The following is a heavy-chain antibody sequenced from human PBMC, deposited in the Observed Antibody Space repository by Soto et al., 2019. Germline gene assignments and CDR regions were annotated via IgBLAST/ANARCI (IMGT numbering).Heavy chain of an antibody. J-gene: IGHJ6*02. V-gene: IGHV3-64*02. Sequence: GGSLRLSCAASGFTFSSYAMHWVRQAPGKGLEYVSAISSNGGSTYYADSVKGRFTISRDNSKNTLYLQMGSLRAEDVAVYYCARGEYYYDSSGPSDYYYGMDVWGQGTTVTVSS. CDR3: ARGEYYYDSSGPSDYYYGMDV. CDR2: ISSNGGST. CDR1: GFTFSSYA. D-gene: IGHD3-22*01.